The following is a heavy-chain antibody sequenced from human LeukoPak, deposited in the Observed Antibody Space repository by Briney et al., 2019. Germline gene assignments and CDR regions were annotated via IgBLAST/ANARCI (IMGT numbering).Heavy chain of an antibody. V-gene: IGHV4-59*08. CDR1: GGSFSSYF. CDR2: IHYSGTT. Sequence: SETLSLTCTVSGGSFSSYFWSWIRQPPGKGLEWIGYIHYSGTTNYNPSLKSRVTISVDTSKNQFSLKLSSVTASDTAVYYCARRFAPSRNDAFDIWGQGTMVTVSS. D-gene: IGHD3-10*01. CDR3: ARRFAPSRNDAFDI. J-gene: IGHJ3*02.